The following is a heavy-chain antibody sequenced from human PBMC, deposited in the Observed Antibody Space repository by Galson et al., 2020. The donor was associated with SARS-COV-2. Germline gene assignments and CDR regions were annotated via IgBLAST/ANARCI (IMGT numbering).Heavy chain of an antibody. D-gene: IGHD6-13*01. V-gene: IGHV5-51*01. Sequence: GESLKISCKGSGYSFTSYWIGWVRQMPGKGLEWMGIIYPGDSDTRFSPSFLGQVTISADKSISTAYLQWSSLKASDTAMYYCARHRRSYSSSPRVRMDVWGQGTTVTVSS. CDR3: ARHRRSYSSSPRVRMDV. J-gene: IGHJ6*02. CDR1: GYSFTSYW. CDR2: IYPGDSDT.